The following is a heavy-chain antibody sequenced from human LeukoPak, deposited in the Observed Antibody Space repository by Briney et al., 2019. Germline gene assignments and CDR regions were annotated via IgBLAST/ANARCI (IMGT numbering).Heavy chain of an antibody. CDR1: GFTFSSYA. V-gene: IGHV3-23*01. J-gene: IGHJ4*02. D-gene: IGHD6-13*01. CDR3: AKDLSSSWNYFDY. Sequence: GGSLRLSCAGSGFTFSSYAMNWVRQAPGKGLEWVSGISGSGGSTYYADSVKGRVTISRDNSKNTLYLQMNSLRAEDTAVYYCAKDLSSSWNYFDYWGQGTLVTVSS. CDR2: ISGSGGST.